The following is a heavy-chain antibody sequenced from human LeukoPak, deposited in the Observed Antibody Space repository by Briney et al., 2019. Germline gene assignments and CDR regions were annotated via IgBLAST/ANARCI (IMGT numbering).Heavy chain of an antibody. CDR2: IYHSGST. CDR1: GYSISSGYY. Sequence: SETLSLTCTVSGYSISSGYYWGWIRQPPGKGLEWIGSIYHSGSTYYNPSLKSRVTISVDTSKNQFSLKLSSVTAADTAVYYCARYCSGGSCYSPSTFDIWGQGTMVTVSS. V-gene: IGHV4-38-2*02. D-gene: IGHD2-15*01. CDR3: ARYCSGGSCYSPSTFDI. J-gene: IGHJ3*02.